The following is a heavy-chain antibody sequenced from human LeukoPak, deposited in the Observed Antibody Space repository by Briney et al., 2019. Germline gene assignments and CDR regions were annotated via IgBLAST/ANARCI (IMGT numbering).Heavy chain of an antibody. CDR3: ARDTVTPGAFDI. J-gene: IGHJ3*02. D-gene: IGHD4-17*01. V-gene: IGHV4-34*01. CDR2: INHSGSA. CDR1: GGSFRGYY. Sequence: SETLSLTCAVYGGSFRGYYWSWIRQPPGKGLEWIGEINHSGSANYNPSLKSRVTISVDTSKNQFSLKLSSVTAADTAVYYCARDTVTPGAFDIWGQGTMVTVSS.